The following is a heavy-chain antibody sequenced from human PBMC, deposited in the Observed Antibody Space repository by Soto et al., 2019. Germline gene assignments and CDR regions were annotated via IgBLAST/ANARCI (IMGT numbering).Heavy chain of an antibody. J-gene: IGHJ4*02. CDR2: IWYDASHK. CDR1: GCTFNNYG. V-gene: IGHV3-33*01. Sequence: QVQVVESGGGVVQPGTSLRLSCAAAGCTFNNYGMHWVRQAPGKGLEWVAVIWYDASHKYYADSVKGRFTISRDNSKNTLSLQMSSLRGEDTAVYYCARDKTFGGTIGSAFDSWGQGTLVTVSS. D-gene: IGHD3-16*01. CDR3: ARDKTFGGTIGSAFDS.